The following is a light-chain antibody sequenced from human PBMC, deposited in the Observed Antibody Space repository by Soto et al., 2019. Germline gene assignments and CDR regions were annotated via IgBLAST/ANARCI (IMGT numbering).Light chain of an antibody. J-gene: IGLJ3*02. CDR2: EGT. CDR1: SSNIGGNS. V-gene: IGLV1-51*01. CDR3: CSYARGSRA. Sequence: QSVLTQPPSVSAAPGQKVTISCSGSSSNIGGNSVSWYQQLPGTAPKLLIYEGTKRPAGVPDRFSGSKSGNTASLTISGLQAEDEADYYCCSYARGSRAFGGGTKVTVL.